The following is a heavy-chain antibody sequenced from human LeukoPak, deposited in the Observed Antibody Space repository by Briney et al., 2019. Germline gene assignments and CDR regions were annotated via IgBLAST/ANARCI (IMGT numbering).Heavy chain of an antibody. CDR3: ARARHITIFGVAPENYFDY. D-gene: IGHD3-3*01. V-gene: IGHV1-69*05. J-gene: IGHJ4*02. CDR2: IIPIFGTA. CDR1: GGTFSSYA. Sequence: SVKVSCKASGGTFSSYAISWVRQAPGQGLEWMGGIIPIFGTANYAQKFQGRVTITTDESTSTAYMELSSLRSEDTAVYYCARARHITIFGVAPENYFDYWGQGTLVTVSS.